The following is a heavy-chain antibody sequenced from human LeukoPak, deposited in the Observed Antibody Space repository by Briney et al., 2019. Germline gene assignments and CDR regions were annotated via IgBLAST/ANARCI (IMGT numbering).Heavy chain of an antibody. CDR3: AKVASGWSLSDY. Sequence: GGSLRLSCAASGFTFSRYGMHWVRQAPGRGLEWVTFIHYDGSNKYYADSMKGRFTISRDNSKNTLYLEMNSLRPEDTAVYYCAKVASGWSLSDYWGQGILVTVSS. V-gene: IGHV3-30*02. CDR1: GFTFSRYG. D-gene: IGHD6-19*01. CDR2: IHYDGSNK. J-gene: IGHJ4*02.